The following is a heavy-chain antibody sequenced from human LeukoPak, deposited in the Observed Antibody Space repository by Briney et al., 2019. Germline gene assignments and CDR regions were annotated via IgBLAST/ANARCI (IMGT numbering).Heavy chain of an antibody. CDR2: IYGDGSR. J-gene: IGHJ4*02. Sequence: PGGSLRLSCAASGFTVSSNYMSWVRQAPGKGLEWVSNIYGDGSRYYADSVKGRFTISRDNSKNTLYLQMNSLRAEDTAVYFCAKVNLASYIDYWGQGTLVTVSS. CDR1: GFTVSSNY. CDR3: AKVNLASYIDY. V-gene: IGHV3-53*01.